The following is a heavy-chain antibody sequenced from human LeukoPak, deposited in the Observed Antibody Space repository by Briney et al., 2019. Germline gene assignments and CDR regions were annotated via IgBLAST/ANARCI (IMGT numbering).Heavy chain of an antibody. CDR3: ARVRVAVAGTWWFDP. J-gene: IGHJ5*02. CDR1: GFTVSSNY. CDR2: IYSGGST. V-gene: IGHV3-53*01. D-gene: IGHD6-19*01. Sequence: PGGSLRLSCAASGFTVSSNYMSWVRQAPGKGLEWVSVIYSGGSTYYADSVKGRFTISRDNSKNTLYLQMNSLRAEDTAVYYCARVRVAVAGTWWFDPWGQGTLVTVSS.